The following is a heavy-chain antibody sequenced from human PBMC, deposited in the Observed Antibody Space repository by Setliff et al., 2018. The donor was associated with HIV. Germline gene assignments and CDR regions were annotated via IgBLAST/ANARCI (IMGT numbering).Heavy chain of an antibody. Sequence: SETLSLTCTVSGGSISSGSYYWSWIRQPAGKGLEWIGRIHTSGNTNYNPSLKSRVTISVDTSKNQFSLKLSSVTAADTAVYYCAREGGLDYYDSSGHYYYWGQGTLVTVSS. J-gene: IGHJ4*02. D-gene: IGHD3-22*01. CDR3: AREGGLDYYDSSGHYYY. V-gene: IGHV4-61*02. CDR2: IHTSGNT. CDR1: GGSISSGSYY.